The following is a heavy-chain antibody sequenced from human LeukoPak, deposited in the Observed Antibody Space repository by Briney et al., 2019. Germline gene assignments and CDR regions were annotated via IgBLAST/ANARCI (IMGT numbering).Heavy chain of an antibody. CDR1: GGSFSGYY. Sequence: PSETLSLTCAVYGGSFSGYYWSWIRQLPGKGLEWIGEINHSRSTNYNPSLKSRVTISVDTSKNQFSLKLSSVTAADTAVYYCARYKQWLVRGPFDYWGQGTLVTVSS. V-gene: IGHV4-34*01. J-gene: IGHJ4*02. CDR3: ARYKQWLVRGPFDY. D-gene: IGHD6-19*01. CDR2: INHSRST.